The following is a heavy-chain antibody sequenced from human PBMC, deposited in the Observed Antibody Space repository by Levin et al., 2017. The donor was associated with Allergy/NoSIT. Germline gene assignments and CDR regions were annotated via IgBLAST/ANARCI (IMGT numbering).Heavy chain of an antibody. V-gene: IGHV4-31*01. J-gene: IGHJ4*02. CDR2: IYYSGST. CDR3: AREDGATVDF. D-gene: IGHD1-26*01. CDR1: GGSISGGGYH. Sequence: SQTLSLTCTVSGGSISGGGYHWTWIRQHPEKGLEWIGYIYYSGSTFYNPSLKSLLLISVDTSKNQFSLNVSSVTAADTAVYYCAREDGATVDFWGQGAMVTVA.